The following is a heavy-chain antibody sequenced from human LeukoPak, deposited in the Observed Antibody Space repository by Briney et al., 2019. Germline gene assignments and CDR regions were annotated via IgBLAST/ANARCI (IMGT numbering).Heavy chain of an antibody. D-gene: IGHD2-8*01. Sequence: SETLSLTCAVSGGSISSSSSICWTWVRQPPGEGLEWIGEIYHNGATNYNPSLKSRVTMLLDKSKNQFFLKLNSVTAADTAVYYCAPNGGTSDYDYGAQGPLAPVPA. J-gene: IGHJ4*02. CDR3: APNGGTSDYDY. CDR2: IYHNGAT. V-gene: IGHV4-4*02. CDR1: GGSISSSSSIC.